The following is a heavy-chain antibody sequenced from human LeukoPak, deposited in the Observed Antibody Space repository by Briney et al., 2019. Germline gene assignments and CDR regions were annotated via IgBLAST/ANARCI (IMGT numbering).Heavy chain of an antibody. V-gene: IGHV4-59*12. CDR3: ARFGVVVAGDDAFDI. CDR1: GGSISSYY. D-gene: IGHD2-15*01. J-gene: IGHJ3*02. CDR2: IYYSGST. Sequence: SETLSLTCTVSGGSISSYYWSWIRQPPGKGLEWIGYIYYSGSTNYNPSLKSRVTISVDRSKNQFSLKLSSVTAADTAVYYCARFGVVVAGDDAFDIWGQGTMVTVSS.